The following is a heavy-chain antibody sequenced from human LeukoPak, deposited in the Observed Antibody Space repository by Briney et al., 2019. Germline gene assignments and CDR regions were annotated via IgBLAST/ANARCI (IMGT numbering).Heavy chain of an antibody. V-gene: IGHV4-34*01. CDR1: GGSISSYY. D-gene: IGHD6-19*01. J-gene: IGHJ4*02. Sequence: SETLSLTCTVSGGSISSYYWSWIRQPPGKGLEWIGEINHSGSTNYNPSLKSRVTISVDTSKNQFSLKLSSVTAADTAVYYCARGVAGTGGPCDYWGQGTLVTVSS. CDR3: ARGVAGTGGPCDY. CDR2: INHSGST.